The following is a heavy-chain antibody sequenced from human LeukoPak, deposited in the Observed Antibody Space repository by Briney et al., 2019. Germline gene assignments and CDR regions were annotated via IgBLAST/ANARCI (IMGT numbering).Heavy chain of an antibody. J-gene: IGHJ4*02. Sequence: PGGSLRLSCAASGFTFSSHWMHWVRHAPGKGLVWVSRINSDGSSTSYADSVKGRFTISRDNAKNTLYLQMNSLRAEDTAVYYCARETPDSSVDYWGQGTLVTVSS. V-gene: IGHV3-74*01. CDR3: ARETPDSSVDY. D-gene: IGHD6-19*01. CDR2: INSDGSST. CDR1: GFTFSSHW.